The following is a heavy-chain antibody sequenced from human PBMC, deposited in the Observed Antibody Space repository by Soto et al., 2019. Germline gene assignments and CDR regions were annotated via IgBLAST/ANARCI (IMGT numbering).Heavy chain of an antibody. Sequence: QVQLQASGPGLVKPSHTLSLTCTVSGDSIGPYNWGWIPPPPGKRLQWIGYIYTNGGTSYNPALESGVTRSAAASTKQFSLRLRSVTAAGTAVYYCVSQGIGAIPGLVEVWGQGTTVTVSS. CDR2: IYTNGGT. CDR3: VSQGIGAIPGLVEV. J-gene: IGHJ6*02. V-gene: IGHV4-4*08. D-gene: IGHD3-10*01. CDR1: GDSIGPYN.